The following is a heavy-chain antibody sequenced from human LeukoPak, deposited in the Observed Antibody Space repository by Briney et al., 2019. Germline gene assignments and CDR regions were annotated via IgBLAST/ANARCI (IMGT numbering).Heavy chain of an antibody. D-gene: IGHD6-6*01. CDR1: GYTFTTYA. CDR3: ARDRSSFSYVFDI. J-gene: IGHJ3*02. Sequence: ASVKVSCKASGYTFTTYAIHWVRQAPGQRLEWMGWISTYSDNRRYSPKFQGTVTITTDTSASTAYMELSSLRSEDTAVYYCARDRSSFSYVFDIWGQGTMVTVSS. V-gene: IGHV1-3*04. CDR2: ISTYSDNR.